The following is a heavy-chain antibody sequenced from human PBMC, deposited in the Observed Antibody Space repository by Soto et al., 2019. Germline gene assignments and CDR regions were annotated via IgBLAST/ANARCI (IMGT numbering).Heavy chain of an antibody. CDR3: ARDGDCSGGSCYSSWFDP. D-gene: IGHD2-15*01. J-gene: IGHJ5*02. CDR1: GYTFTGYY. Sequence: ASVKVSCKASGYTFTGYYMHWVRQAPGQGLEWMGWINPNSGGTNYAQKFQGWVTMTRDTSISTAYMELSRLRSDDTAVYYCARDGDCSGGSCYSSWFDPWGQGTLVTVSS. CDR2: INPNSGGT. V-gene: IGHV1-2*04.